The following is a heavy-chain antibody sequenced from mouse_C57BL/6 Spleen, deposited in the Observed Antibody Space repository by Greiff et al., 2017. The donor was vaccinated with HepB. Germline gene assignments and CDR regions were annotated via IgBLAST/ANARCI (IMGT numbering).Heavy chain of an antibody. CDR1: GYTFTDYY. D-gene: IGHD1-1*01. J-gene: IGHJ1*03. CDR3: ASSSYDWYFDV. CDR2: IYPGSGST. Sequence: VQLQQSGAELVRPGASVKLSCKASGYTFTDYYINWVKQRPGQGLEWIARIYPGSGSTYYNEKFKGKATLTVDKSSSTAYMLLSSLTSEDSAVYFCASSSYDWYFDVWGTGTTVTVSS. V-gene: IGHV1-75*01.